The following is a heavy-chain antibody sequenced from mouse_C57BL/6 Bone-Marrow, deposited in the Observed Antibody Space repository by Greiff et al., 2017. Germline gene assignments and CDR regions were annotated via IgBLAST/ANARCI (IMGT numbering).Heavy chain of an antibody. D-gene: IGHD1-2*01. CDR2: IYPGDGDN. V-gene: IGHV1-82*01. J-gene: IGHJ4*01. CDR3: ARDLPITTAYAMDY. CDR1: GYAFSSSW. Sequence: VQLQQSGPELVKPGASVKISCKASGYAFSSSWMNWVKQRPGKGLEWIGRIYPGDGDNNYNGKFKGKATLTADKSSSTAYMQLSSLTSGDSSVYFCARDLPITTAYAMDYWGQGTSVTVSS.